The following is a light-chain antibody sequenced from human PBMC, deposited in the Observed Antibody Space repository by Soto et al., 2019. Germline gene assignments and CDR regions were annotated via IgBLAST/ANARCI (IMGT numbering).Light chain of an antibody. V-gene: IGLV1-40*01. J-gene: IGLJ1*01. CDR3: QSYDSSLSAYV. CDR2: GNT. CDR1: SSNSGLSYY. Sequence: QSVLTQPPSVSGAPGQRVTISCTGSSSNSGLSYYVQWYQQLPGSAPKLLIYGNTNRLSGVPDRFSGSKSGTSASLAITGLQAEDEADYYCQSYDSSLSAYVFGTGTKLTVL.